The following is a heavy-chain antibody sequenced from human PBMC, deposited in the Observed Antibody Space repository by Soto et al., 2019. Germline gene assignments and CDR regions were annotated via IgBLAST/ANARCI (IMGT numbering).Heavy chain of an antibody. V-gene: IGHV3-15*01. CDR1: GFTFSNAW. D-gene: IGHD4-4*01. CDR2: IKSKTDGGTT. CDR3: TTLRLQLNDAFDI. Sequence: GGSLRLSCAASGFTFSNAWMSWVRQAPGKGLEWVGRIKSKTDGGTTDYAAPVKGRFTISRDDSKNTLYLQMNSLKTEDTAVYYCTTLRLQLNDAFDIWGQGTMVTVSS. J-gene: IGHJ3*02.